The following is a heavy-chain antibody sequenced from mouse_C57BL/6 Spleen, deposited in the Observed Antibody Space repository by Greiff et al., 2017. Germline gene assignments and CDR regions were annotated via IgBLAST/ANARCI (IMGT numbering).Heavy chain of an antibody. Sequence: VQLQQSGPELVKPGASVKISCKASGYTFTDYYMNWVKQSHGKSLEWIGDINPNNGGTSYNQKFKGKATLTVDKSSSTAYMELRSLTSEDSAVYYCAMRWGFAYWGQGTLVTVSA. CDR1: GYTFTDYY. D-gene: IGHD1-1*02. J-gene: IGHJ3*01. CDR3: AMRWGFAY. CDR2: INPNNGGT. V-gene: IGHV1-26*01.